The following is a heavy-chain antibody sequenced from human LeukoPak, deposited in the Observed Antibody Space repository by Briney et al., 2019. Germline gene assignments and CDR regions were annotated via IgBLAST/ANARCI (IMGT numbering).Heavy chain of an antibody. D-gene: IGHD6-13*01. CDR2: IYYSGST. Sequence: PSQTLSLTCTVSGGSISSGGYYWSWIRQHPGKGLEWIGYIYYSGSTNYNPSLKSRVTISVDTSKNQFSLKLSSVTAADTAVYYCARHAPEAAAAPPPLDYWGQGTLVTVSS. CDR1: GGSISSGGYY. J-gene: IGHJ4*02. CDR3: ARHAPEAAAAPPPLDY. V-gene: IGHV4-31*03.